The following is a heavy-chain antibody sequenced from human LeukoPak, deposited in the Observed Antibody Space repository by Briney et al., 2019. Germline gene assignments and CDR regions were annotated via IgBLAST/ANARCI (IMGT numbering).Heavy chain of an antibody. Sequence: GGSLRLSCAASGFTFDDYAMHWVRQAPGKGLEWVSGISWNSGSIGYADSVKGRFTISRDNAKNSLYLQMNSLRAEDTALYYCAKGVVTPAQLVDWGQGTLVTVSS. CDR1: GFTFDDYA. J-gene: IGHJ4*02. CDR3: AKGVVTPAQLVD. V-gene: IGHV3-9*01. CDR2: ISWNSGSI. D-gene: IGHD4-23*01.